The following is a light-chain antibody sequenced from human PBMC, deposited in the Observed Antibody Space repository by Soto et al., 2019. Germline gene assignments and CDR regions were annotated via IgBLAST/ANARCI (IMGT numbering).Light chain of an antibody. J-gene: IGLJ3*02. V-gene: IGLV1-40*01. CDR2: ANN. CDR1: SSNIGAGYD. CDR3: QSYDSSLLWA. Sequence: QSVLTQPPSVSGAPGQRVTISCTGSSSNIGAGYDVHWYKQLPGTTPKLLIYANNNRPSGVSARFSGSKSGTSASLAITGLQAEDEADYYCQSYDSSLLWAFGGGTKLTVL.